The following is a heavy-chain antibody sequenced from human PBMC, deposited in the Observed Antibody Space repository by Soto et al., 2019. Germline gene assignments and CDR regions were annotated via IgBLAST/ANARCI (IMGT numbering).Heavy chain of an antibody. CDR2: IYYSGST. V-gene: IGHV4-59*01. CDR3: ARGGGSGNYLYYFDY. Sequence: QVQLQESGPGLVKPSETLSLTRTVSGGSISSYYWNWVRQPPGKGLEWIGYIYYSGSTNYNPSLKSRVSISVDTSKNQFSLKLSSVTAADTAVYYCARGGGSGNYLYYFDYWGQGTLVTVSS. CDR1: GGSISSYY. J-gene: IGHJ4*02. D-gene: IGHD1-26*01.